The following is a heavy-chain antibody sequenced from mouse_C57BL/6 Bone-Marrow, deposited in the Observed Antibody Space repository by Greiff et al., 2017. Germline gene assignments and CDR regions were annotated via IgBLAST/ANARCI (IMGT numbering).Heavy chain of an antibody. Sequence: QVQLKQSGPELVKPGASVKISCKASGYAFSSSWMNWVKQRPGKGLEWIGRIYPGDGDTNYNGKFKGKATLTADKSSSTAYIQLSSLTSEDSAVYFCARGDCGNFSFADWGQGTLVTVSA. J-gene: IGHJ3*01. CDR1: GYAFSSSW. V-gene: IGHV1-82*01. CDR3: ARGDCGNFSFAD. CDR2: IYPGDGDT. D-gene: IGHD2-1*01.